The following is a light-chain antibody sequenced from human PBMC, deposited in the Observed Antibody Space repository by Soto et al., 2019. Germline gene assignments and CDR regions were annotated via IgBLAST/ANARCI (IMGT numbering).Light chain of an antibody. Sequence: EIVLPQSPGTPSLSPGESAALSSRASQSVTSNYFVWYRQKPGQTPRLPIYAISSRAAGIPDRFNGSGSGTYFTLTITRLAPEDSAVYYCQQHSNAPWTVGQGTRV. J-gene: IGKJ1*01. CDR1: QSVTSNY. V-gene: IGKV3D-20*02. CDR2: AIS. CDR3: QQHSNAPWT.